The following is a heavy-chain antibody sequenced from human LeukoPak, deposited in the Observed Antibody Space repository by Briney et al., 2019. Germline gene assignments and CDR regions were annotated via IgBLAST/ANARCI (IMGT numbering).Heavy chain of an antibody. CDR3: ARAGDSGDFPLGYFYYMDV. CDR1: GFSFTDYY. CDR2: ISRTGHST. Sequence: PGGSLRLSCEASGFSFTDYYVTWMRQAPGKGLEWVSYISRTGHSTYYGDSVAGRFTISRDTAKNSLFLQMTSLRAEDTAVYYCARAGDSGDFPLGYFYYMDVWGKGTTVTVSS. J-gene: IGHJ6*03. D-gene: IGHD4-17*01. V-gene: IGHV3-11*01.